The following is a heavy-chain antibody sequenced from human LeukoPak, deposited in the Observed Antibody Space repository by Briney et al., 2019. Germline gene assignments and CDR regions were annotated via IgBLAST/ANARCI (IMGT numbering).Heavy chain of an antibody. Sequence: SQTLSLTCTVSRGSISSYYWSWLRQPPGKGPAWIGYIYYSGTTNYNPPLKSRVTISVDTSKNQFSLKLSSVTAADTAVYYCARGVYIAAAQYGYWGQGTLVTVSS. CDR2: IYYSGTT. J-gene: IGHJ4*02. V-gene: IGHV4-59*01. CDR1: RGSISSYY. CDR3: ARGVYIAAAQYGY. D-gene: IGHD6-13*01.